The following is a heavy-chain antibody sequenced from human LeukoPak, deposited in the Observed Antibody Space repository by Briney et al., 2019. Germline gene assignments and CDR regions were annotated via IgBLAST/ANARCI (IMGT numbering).Heavy chain of an antibody. V-gene: IGHV4-30-2*01. J-gene: IGHJ4*02. D-gene: IGHD3-22*01. CDR3: ARGRSALSIVVVITNYFDY. Sequence: PSQTLSLTCTVSGGSISSGGYYWSWIRQPPGKGLEWIGEINHSGSTNYNPSLKSRVTISVDTSKNQFSLKLSSVTAADTAVYYCARGRSALSIVVVITNYFDYWGQGTLVTVSS. CDR2: INHSGST. CDR1: GGSISSGGYY.